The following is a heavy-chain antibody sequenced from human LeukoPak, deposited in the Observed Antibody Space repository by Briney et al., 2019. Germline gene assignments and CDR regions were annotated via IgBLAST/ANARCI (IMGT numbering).Heavy chain of an antibody. Sequence: GGSLRLSCAASGFTFSDCYMSWIRQAPGEGLEWVSYISNSGNTIYYADSVKGRFTISRDNAKNSLYLQMNSLRAEDTAVYYCARDMHSSGWDYYYYMDVWGKGTTVTVSS. CDR1: GFTFSDCY. D-gene: IGHD6-19*01. J-gene: IGHJ6*03. CDR2: ISNSGNTI. V-gene: IGHV3-11*04. CDR3: ARDMHSSGWDYYYYMDV.